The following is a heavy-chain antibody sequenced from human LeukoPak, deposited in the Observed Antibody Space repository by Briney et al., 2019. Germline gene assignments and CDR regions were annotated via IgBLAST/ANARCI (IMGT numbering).Heavy chain of an antibody. CDR2: INHSGST. D-gene: IGHD3-3*01. V-gene: IGHV4-34*01. J-gene: IGHJ4*02. CDR1: GGSISSYY. Sequence: SETLSLTCTVSGGSISSYYWSWIRQPPGKGLEWIGEINHSGSTNYNPSLKSRVTISVDTSKNQFSLKLSSVTAADTAVYYCARGSGAIFGVVIRDWGRGTLVTVSS. CDR3: ARGSGAIFGVVIRD.